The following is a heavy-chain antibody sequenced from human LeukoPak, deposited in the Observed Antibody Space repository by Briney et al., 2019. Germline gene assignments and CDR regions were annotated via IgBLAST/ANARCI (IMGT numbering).Heavy chain of an antibody. CDR3: ARGFNSSDFPNYYYGMDV. D-gene: IGHD6-25*01. CDR2: IIPIFGAA. CDR1: GGTFSSYA. J-gene: IGHJ6*02. Sequence: SVKVSCKASGGTFSSYAISWVRQAPGQGLEWMGGIIPIFGAANYAQKFQGRVTITADESTSTAYMELSSLRSEDTAVYYCARGFNSSDFPNYYYGMDVWGQGTTVTVSS. V-gene: IGHV1-69*13.